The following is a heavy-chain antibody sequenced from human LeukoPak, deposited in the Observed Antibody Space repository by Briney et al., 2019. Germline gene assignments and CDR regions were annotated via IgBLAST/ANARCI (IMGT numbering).Heavy chain of an antibody. CDR1: GGSVTSGNYY. CDR2: IYTNGGA. J-gene: IGHJ5*02. V-gene: IGHV4-61*02. D-gene: IGHD3-10*01. Sequence: SQTLSLTCTVSGGSVTSGNYYWNWIRQPAGKGLEWIGRIYTNGGASYNPSLKSRVSMSVDTSKNQFSLNLSSVTAADTAVYYCARWTMVRGKTQFDPWGQGTLVTVSS. CDR3: ARWTMVRGKTQFDP.